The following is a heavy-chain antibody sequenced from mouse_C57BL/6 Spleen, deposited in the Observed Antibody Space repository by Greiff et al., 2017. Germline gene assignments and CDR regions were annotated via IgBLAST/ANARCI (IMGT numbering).Heavy chain of an antibody. Sequence: EVKLEESGPGLVKPSQSLSLTCSVTGYSITSCYYWNWLRQFPGNKLEWMGYISYDGNNNYNPSLKNRISITRATSKHQFLLKLNSVTTTATATYSCERPHGSSPWFAYWGQGTLVTVSA. CDR1: GYSITSCYY. J-gene: IGHJ3*01. V-gene: IGHV3-6*01. CDR2: ISYDGNN. CDR3: ERPHGSSPWFAY. D-gene: IGHD1-1*01.